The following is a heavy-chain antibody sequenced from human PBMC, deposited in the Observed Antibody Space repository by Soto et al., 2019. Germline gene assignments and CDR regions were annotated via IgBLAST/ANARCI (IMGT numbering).Heavy chain of an antibody. J-gene: IGHJ6*04. CDR2: ISSSSSNI. D-gene: IGHD1-1*01. CDR1: GFTFSSYS. Sequence: GGSLRLSCAASGFTFSSYSMNWVRQAPGKGLEWVSYISSSSSNIYYADSVKGRFTISRDNAKNSLYLQMNSLRAEDTAVYYCAREGSGMDVWGKGTTVTVSS. V-gene: IGHV3-21*05. CDR3: AREGSGMDV.